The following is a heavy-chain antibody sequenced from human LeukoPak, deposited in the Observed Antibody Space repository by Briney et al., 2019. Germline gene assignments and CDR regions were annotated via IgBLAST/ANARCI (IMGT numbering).Heavy chain of an antibody. V-gene: IGHV3-7*03. CDR3: AKASSHAMVLPFDY. J-gene: IGHJ4*02. CDR1: GFTFSSYW. Sequence: GGSLRLSCAASGFTFSSYWMSWVRQAPGKGLEWVANIKQDGSEKYYVDSVKGRFTISRDNSKNTLYLQMNSLRAEDTAVYYCAKASSHAMVLPFDYWGQGTLVTVSS. CDR2: IKQDGSEK. D-gene: IGHD5-18*01.